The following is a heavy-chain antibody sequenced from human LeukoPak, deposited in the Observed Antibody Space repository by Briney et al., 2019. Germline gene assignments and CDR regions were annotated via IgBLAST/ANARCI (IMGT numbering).Heavy chain of an antibody. D-gene: IGHD3/OR15-3a*01. J-gene: IGHJ3*02. Sequence: GGSLRLSCAASGFTSHDYAMHWVRQVPGKGLEWVSGITWNSGSVLYADSVRGRFTISRDNAKNSLYLQVNSLRPEDMAFYYCAKGLGVASLIVDALDMWGQGTMVTV. CDR1: GFTSHDYA. V-gene: IGHV3-9*02. CDR3: AKGLGVASLIVDALDM. CDR2: ITWNSGSV.